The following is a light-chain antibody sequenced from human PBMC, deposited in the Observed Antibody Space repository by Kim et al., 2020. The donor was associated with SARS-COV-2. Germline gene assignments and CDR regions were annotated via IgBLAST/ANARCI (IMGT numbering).Light chain of an antibody. V-gene: IGKV1-5*01. CDR2: DAS. Sequence: ASVGDRITITGRSSQSLSSRLAWYQHKPGEAPKLLIYDASSLQSGVPSRFSGSGSGTEFTLTISSLQPDDFATYHCQQYNSYPWTFGQGTKVDIK. J-gene: IGKJ1*01. CDR3: QQYNSYPWT. CDR1: QSLSSR.